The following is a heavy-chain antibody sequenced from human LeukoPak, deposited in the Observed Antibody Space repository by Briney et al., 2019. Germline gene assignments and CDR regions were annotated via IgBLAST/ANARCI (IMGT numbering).Heavy chain of an antibody. Sequence: SQTLSLTCTVSGGSISSGDYYWSWIRQPPGKGLEWIGYIYYSGSTYYNPSLKSRVTISVDTSKNQFSLKLSSVTAADTAVYYCARDPTFVGYGGNFSHDAFDIWGQGIMVTVSS. CDR3: ARDPTFVGYGGNFSHDAFDI. J-gene: IGHJ3*02. CDR2: IYYSGST. CDR1: GGSISSGDYY. D-gene: IGHD4-23*01. V-gene: IGHV4-30-4*01.